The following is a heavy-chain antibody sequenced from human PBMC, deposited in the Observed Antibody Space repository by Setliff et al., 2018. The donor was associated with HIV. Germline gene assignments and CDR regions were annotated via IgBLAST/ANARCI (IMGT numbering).Heavy chain of an antibody. D-gene: IGHD2-21*02. Sequence: PSETLSLTCTVSGGSSIGSSFQSTWIRQPPGKGLEWIGSIYHNGITYYNPSLKSRVTISVDTSQNQFSLKLSSVTAADTAIYYCARHDCGGDCSINWFDPWGQGTLVTVSS. CDR1: GGSSIGSSFQ. CDR2: IYHNGIT. CDR3: ARHDCGGDCSINWFDP. V-gene: IGHV4-39*01. J-gene: IGHJ5*02.